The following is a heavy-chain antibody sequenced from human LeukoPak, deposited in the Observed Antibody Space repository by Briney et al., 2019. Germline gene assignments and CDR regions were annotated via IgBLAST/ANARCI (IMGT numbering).Heavy chain of an antibody. J-gene: IGHJ4*02. CDR1: GGSISSGGYY. CDR3: ARAQVVTAMIDY. V-gene: IGHV4-30-2*01. D-gene: IGHD2-21*02. Sequence: SETLSLTCTVSGGSISSGGYYWSWIRQHPGKGLEWIGYIYHSGSTYYNPSLKSRVTISVDRSKNQFSLKLSSVTAADTAVYYCARAQVVTAMIDYWGQGTLVTVSS. CDR2: IYHSGST.